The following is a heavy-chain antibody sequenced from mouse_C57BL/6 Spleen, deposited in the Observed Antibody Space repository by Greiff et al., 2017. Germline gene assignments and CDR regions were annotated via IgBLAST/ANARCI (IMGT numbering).Heavy chain of an antibody. D-gene: IGHD2-14*01. J-gene: IGHJ2*01. Sequence: QVQLKQSGAELVRPGTSVKVSCKASGYAFTNYLIEWVKQRPGQGLEWIGVINPGSGGTNYNEKFKGKATLTADKSSSTAYMQLSSLTSEDSAVYFCARRGYDGFDYWGQGTTLTVSS. CDR3: ARRGYDGFDY. V-gene: IGHV1-54*01. CDR1: GYAFTNYL. CDR2: INPGSGGT.